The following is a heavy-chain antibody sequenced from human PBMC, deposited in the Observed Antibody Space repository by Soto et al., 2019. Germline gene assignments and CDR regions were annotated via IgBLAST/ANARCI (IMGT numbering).Heavy chain of an antibody. CDR3: TTELNDMQAFDI. V-gene: IGHV3-33*01. CDR1: GFTFSTYG. CDR2: TWNDGSHK. J-gene: IGHJ3*02. D-gene: IGHD1-1*01. Sequence: QVQLVESGGGVVHPGRSLRLSCVASGFTFSTYGMHWVRQAPGKGLEWVAMTWNDGSHKYYADPVKDRFTISRDNFKNTLYLQINSLREEDSAVYYCTTELNDMQAFDIWGQGTMVTVSS.